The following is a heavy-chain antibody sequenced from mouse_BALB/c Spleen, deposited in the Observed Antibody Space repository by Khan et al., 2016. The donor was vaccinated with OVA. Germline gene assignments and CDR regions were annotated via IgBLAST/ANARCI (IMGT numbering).Heavy chain of an antibody. D-gene: IGHD1-1*01. CDR2: VCGDGCT. J-gene: IGHJ4*01. Sequence: QVQLKESGPGLVAPSQSLSITCTVSGFSLTSYGVTWVRQPPGKCLEWLESVCGDGCTNCYSTRMSSLNISKDNSQSQAFLKRSSLQTDDTATYYCAECGTGNYISMDYWGQGTSFTVSS. CDR1: GFSLTSYG. V-gene: IGHV2-3*01. CDR3: AECGTGNYISMDY.